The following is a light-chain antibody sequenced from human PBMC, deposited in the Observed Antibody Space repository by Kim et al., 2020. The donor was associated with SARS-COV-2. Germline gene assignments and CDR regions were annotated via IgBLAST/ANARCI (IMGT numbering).Light chain of an antibody. CDR2: SNN. J-gene: IGLJ2*01. CDR1: SSNIGSNT. Sequence: GQMVTCSCSGSSSNIGSNTVTWYQQPPGTAPKLLIYSNNQRPSGVPDRFSGSKSGTSASLAISGLQSEDEADYYCAAWDDSLNGVVFGGGTQLTVL. CDR3: AAWDDSLNGVV. V-gene: IGLV1-44*01.